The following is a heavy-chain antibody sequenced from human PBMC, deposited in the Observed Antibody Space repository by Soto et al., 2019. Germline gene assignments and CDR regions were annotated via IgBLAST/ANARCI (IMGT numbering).Heavy chain of an antibody. D-gene: IGHD2-2*01. CDR1: GGTFSSYA. J-gene: IGHJ5*02. Sequence: GASVKVSCKASGGTFSSYAISWVRQAPGQGLEWMGGIIPIFGTANYAQKFQGRVTITADESTSTAYMELSSLRSEDTAVYYCARAGYCSSTSCNWFDPWGQGTLVTVSS. CDR2: IIPIFGTA. V-gene: IGHV1-69*13. CDR3: ARAGYCSSTSCNWFDP.